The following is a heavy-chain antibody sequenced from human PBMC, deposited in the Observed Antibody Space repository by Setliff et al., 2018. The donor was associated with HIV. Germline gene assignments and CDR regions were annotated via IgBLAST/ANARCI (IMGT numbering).Heavy chain of an antibody. CDR1: GYTFTTYD. D-gene: IGHD6-19*01. CDR2: VSPKSGNS. Sequence: ASVKVSCKAFGYTFTTYDIHWVRQATGQGLEWMAWVSPKSGNSGLAQKFQGRITMTRNTSISTVYMEVSSLRSEDTAVYYCARKKTNGWYDFDYWGQGALVTVSS. V-gene: IGHV1-8*02. CDR3: ARKKTNGWYDFDY. J-gene: IGHJ4*02.